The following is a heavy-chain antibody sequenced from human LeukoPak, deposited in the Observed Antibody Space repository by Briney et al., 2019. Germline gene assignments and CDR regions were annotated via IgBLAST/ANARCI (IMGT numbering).Heavy chain of an antibody. D-gene: IGHD4-23*01. CDR1: GYTFTSYD. CDR3: ARGRRWPNNWFDP. CDR2: MNPNSGNT. Sequence: ASVKVSCKASGYTFTSYDINWVRQAPGQGLEWMGWMNPNSGNTGYAQKFQGRVTMTRNTSISTAYMELSSLRSEDTAVYHCARGRRWPNNWFDPWGQGTLVTVSS. J-gene: IGHJ5*02. V-gene: IGHV1-8*01.